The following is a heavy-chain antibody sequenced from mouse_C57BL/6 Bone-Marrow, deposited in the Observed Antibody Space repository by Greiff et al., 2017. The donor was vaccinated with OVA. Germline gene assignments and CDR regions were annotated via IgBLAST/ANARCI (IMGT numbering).Heavy chain of an antibody. CDR1: GFTFSSYG. CDR3: ARHPFYYGSSYWYFDV. Sequence: EVKLVESGGDLVKPGGSLKLSCAASGFTFSSYGMSWVRPTPDKRLEWVATISSGGSYTYYPDSVKGRFTISRDNAKNTLYLQMSSLKSEDTAMYYCARHPFYYGSSYWYFDVWGTGTTVTVSS. D-gene: IGHD1-1*01. CDR2: ISSGGSYT. J-gene: IGHJ1*03. V-gene: IGHV5-6*01.